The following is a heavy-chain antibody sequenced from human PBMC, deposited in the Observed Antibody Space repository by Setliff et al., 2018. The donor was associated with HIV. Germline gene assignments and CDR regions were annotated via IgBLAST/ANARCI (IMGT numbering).Heavy chain of an antibody. CDR1: GGTFSSYA. CDR3: ARTDYGGNSGGNYFDY. Sequence: SVKVSCKASGGTFSSYAISWVRQAPGQGLEWMGGIIPILGIANYAQKFQGRVTITADKSTSTAYMEVRSLRSDDTAVYYCARTDYGGNSGGNYFDYWGQGSLVTVSS. V-gene: IGHV1-69*10. J-gene: IGHJ4*02. CDR2: IIPILGIA. D-gene: IGHD4-17*01.